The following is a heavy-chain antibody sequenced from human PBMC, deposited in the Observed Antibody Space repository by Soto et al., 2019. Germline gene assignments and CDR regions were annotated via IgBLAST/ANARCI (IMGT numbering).Heavy chain of an antibody. V-gene: IGHV3-15*01. Sequence: GGSLRLSCAASGFTFSNAWMSWVRQAPGKGLEWVGRIKSKTDGGTTDYAAPVKGRFTISRDDSKNTLYLQMNSLKTEDTAVYYCVLSPDYYYYMDVWGKGTTVTVSS. CDR2: IKSKTDGGTT. J-gene: IGHJ6*03. CDR1: GFTFSNAW. D-gene: IGHD2-15*01. CDR3: VLSPDYYYYMDV.